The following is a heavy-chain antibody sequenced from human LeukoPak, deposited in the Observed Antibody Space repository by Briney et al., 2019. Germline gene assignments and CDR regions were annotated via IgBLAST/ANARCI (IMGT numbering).Heavy chain of an antibody. CDR1: GGSISSYY. D-gene: IGHD3-9*01. Sequence: SETLSLTCTVSGGSISSYYWSWLRQPPGKGLEWIGYISYSGSTNYNPSLKSRVTISIDTSKNQFSPKLRSVTAADTAIYYCARQGYDILTGYIDAFDIWGQGTMVTVSS. J-gene: IGHJ3*02. CDR2: ISYSGST. CDR3: ARQGYDILTGYIDAFDI. V-gene: IGHV4-59*08.